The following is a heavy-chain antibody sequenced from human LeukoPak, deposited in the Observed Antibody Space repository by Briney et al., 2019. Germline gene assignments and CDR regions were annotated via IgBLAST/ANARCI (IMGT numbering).Heavy chain of an antibody. CDR1: GFTFSSYE. J-gene: IGHJ6*04. CDR3: ARDGTPIHSSGWVYMDV. D-gene: IGHD6-25*01. Sequence: GGSLRLSCAASGFTFSSYEMNWVRQAPGKGLEWVSYISSSGSTVKYADSMEGRFTISRDNTKNSLYLQMNSLRAEDTAVYYCARDGTPIHSSGWVYMDVWGKGTTVTISS. CDR2: ISSSGSTV. V-gene: IGHV3-48*03.